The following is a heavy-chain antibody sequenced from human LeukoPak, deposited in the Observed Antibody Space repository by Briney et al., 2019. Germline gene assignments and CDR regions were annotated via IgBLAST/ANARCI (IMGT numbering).Heavy chain of an antibody. V-gene: IGHV3-30*03. D-gene: IGHD3-10*01. CDR1: GFTFSTYG. Sequence: GGSLRLSCAASGFTFSTYGMHWVRQAPGKGLEWVAVISYDGSNKYYADSVKGRFTISRDNSKNTLYLQMNSLRAEDTAVYYCARDSSYGSGSYYNMFYYFDYWGQGTLVTVSS. CDR2: ISYDGSNK. CDR3: ARDSSYGSGSYYNMFYYFDY. J-gene: IGHJ4*02.